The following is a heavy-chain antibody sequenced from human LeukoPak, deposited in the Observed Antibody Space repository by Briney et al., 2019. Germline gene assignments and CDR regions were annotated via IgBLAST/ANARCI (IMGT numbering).Heavy chain of an antibody. CDR1: GGSFSGYY. Sequence: SETLSLTCAVYGGSFSGYYWSWIRQPPGKGLEWIGGINHSGSTNYNPSLKSRVTISVDTSKNQFSLKLSSVTAADTAVYYCASSGIAVAGLLYYYMDVWGKGTTVTVSS. J-gene: IGHJ6*03. CDR3: ASSGIAVAGLLYYYMDV. CDR2: INHSGST. D-gene: IGHD6-19*01. V-gene: IGHV4-34*01.